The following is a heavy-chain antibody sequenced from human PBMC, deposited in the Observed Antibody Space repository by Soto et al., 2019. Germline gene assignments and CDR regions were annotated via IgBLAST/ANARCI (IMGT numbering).Heavy chain of an antibody. Sequence: SVKVSCKASGYTFTGYYMHWVRQAPGQGLEWMGWINPNSGGTNYAQKFQGRVTMTRDTSISTAYMELSRLRSDDTAVYYCARGTVTHTGLLYNWFDHWGQGTLVTVSS. D-gene: IGHD4-17*01. V-gene: IGHV1-2*02. CDR3: ARGTVTHTGLLYNWFDH. J-gene: IGHJ5*02. CDR2: INPNSGGT. CDR1: GYTFTGYY.